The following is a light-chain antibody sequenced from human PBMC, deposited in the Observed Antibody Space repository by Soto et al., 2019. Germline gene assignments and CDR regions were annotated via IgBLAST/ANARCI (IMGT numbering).Light chain of an antibody. CDR1: QSVSSSY. CDR3: QQYGSSGT. CDR2: GAA. J-gene: IGKJ1*01. V-gene: IGKV3-20*01. Sequence: EIVLTQSPGTLSLSPGERATLSCRASQSVSSSYLAWYQQKPGQAPRLLISGAATRATGIPARFSGSGSGTDFTLTISRLEPEDFAVYYCQQYGSSGTFGQGTKVDIK.